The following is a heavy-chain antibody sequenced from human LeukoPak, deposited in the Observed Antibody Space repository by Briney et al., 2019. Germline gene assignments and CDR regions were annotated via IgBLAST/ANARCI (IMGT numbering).Heavy chain of an antibody. Sequence: GASVKVSCKASGYTFTSYGINWVRQAPGQGLEWMGWIRVYNGNTNYAQKFQGRVTMTRNTSISTAYMELSSLRSEDTAVYYCARRPSKYYDILTGYYRSEFDYWGQGTLVTVSS. CDR3: ARRPSKYYDILTGYYRSEFDY. CDR2: IRVYNGNT. CDR1: GYTFTSYG. D-gene: IGHD3-9*01. V-gene: IGHV1-18*01. J-gene: IGHJ4*02.